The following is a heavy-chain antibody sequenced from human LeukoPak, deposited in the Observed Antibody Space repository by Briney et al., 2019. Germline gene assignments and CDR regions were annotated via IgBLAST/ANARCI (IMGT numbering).Heavy chain of an antibody. CDR2: ISGTGGST. CDR1: GFTFSTYA. CDR3: ARAVVVVPAAYAGGYAFDL. Sequence: GGSLRLSCAASGFTFSTYAMTWVRQAPGKGLEWVSLISGTGGSTYYADSVKGRFTISRDNSKNTLYLQMNSLRSEDTAVYYCARAVVVVPAAYAGGYAFDLWGQGPMVTVSS. V-gene: IGHV3-23*01. J-gene: IGHJ3*01. D-gene: IGHD2-2*01.